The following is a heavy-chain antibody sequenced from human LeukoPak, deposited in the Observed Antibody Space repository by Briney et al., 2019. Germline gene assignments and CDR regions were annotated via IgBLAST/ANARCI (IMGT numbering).Heavy chain of an antibody. CDR1: GYTFIDHY. V-gene: IGHV1-2*02. D-gene: IGHD4-11*01. CDR2: INPKSGDT. J-gene: IGHJ6*03. CDR3: ATEGQYYYYLDV. Sequence: APVKVSCKSSGYTFIDHYMHWVRQAPGQGLEWMGWINPKSGDTNYPQTFQGRVTMTRDMSISTVYMELSGLTSDDTALYYCATEGQYYYYLDVWGNGTTVTVSS.